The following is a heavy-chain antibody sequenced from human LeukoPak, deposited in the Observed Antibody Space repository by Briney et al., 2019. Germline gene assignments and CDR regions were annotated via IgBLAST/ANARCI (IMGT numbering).Heavy chain of an antibody. D-gene: IGHD2-21*01. CDR3: ITPLPYSAQ. J-gene: IGHJ4*02. Sequence: PGGSPGLSCEASGFTFSNAYRNWFRRPPGRGLGWVGRIKPKTDGETTEYAAPVKDRFSISRDDSKSMMYLQMNSLKTEDTAVYYCITPLPYSAQGGQGTLVTVSS. CDR2: IKPKTDGETT. CDR1: GFTFSNAY. V-gene: IGHV3-15*07.